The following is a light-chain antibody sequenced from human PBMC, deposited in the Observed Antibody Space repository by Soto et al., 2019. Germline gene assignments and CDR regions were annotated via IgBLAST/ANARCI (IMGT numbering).Light chain of an antibody. CDR1: QGISSA. CDR3: QQFNSYPPWT. CDR2: DAS. V-gene: IGKV1-13*02. J-gene: IGKJ1*01. Sequence: AIQLTQSPSSLSASVGDRVTITCRASQGISSALAWYQQKPGKAPKLLIYDASSLESGVPSRFSGSGSGTDFTLTISSLQPEGFATYYCQQFNSYPPWTFGQGTKVEIK.